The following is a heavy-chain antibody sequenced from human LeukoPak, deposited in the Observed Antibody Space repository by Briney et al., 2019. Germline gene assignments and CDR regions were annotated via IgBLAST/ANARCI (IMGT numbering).Heavy chain of an antibody. V-gene: IGHV3-64*02. CDR3: ARWDNGMDV. D-gene: IGHD1-26*01. J-gene: IGHJ6*02. CDR2: IGSDGRRT. CDR1: GFTFSRHG. Sequence: GGSLRLSCAASGFTFSRHGMHWVRQAPGKGLEYVSAIGSDGRRTYYADSVKGRFTISRDNSKDTLYLQMGGLRGEDTAVYYCARWDNGMDVWGQGTTVTVSS.